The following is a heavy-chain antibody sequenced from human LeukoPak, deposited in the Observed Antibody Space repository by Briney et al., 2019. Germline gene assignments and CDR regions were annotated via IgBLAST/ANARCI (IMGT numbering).Heavy chain of an antibody. J-gene: IGHJ4*02. CDR2: ISGDGGST. D-gene: IGHD6-13*01. CDR1: GFTFDDYA. V-gene: IGHV3-43*02. Sequence: GGSLRLSCAASGFTFDDYAMHWVRQAPGKGLEWVSLISGDGGSTYYADSVKGRFTISRDNSKNSLYLQMNSLRTEDTALYCCAKDLYTYSSSCLDYWGQGTLVTVSS. CDR3: AKDLYTYSSSCLDY.